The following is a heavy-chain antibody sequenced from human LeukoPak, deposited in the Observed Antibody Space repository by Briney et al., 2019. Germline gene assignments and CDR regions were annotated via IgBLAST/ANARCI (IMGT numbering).Heavy chain of an antibody. CDR2: IWYDGSNK. D-gene: IGHD6-19*01. V-gene: IGHV3-33*01. CDR3: ARARRGSGWNHSGWFDY. CDR1: GFSFSSYC. J-gene: IGHJ4*02. Sequence: GGSLSLTCAASGFSFSSYCMPWVRQAPGKGLEWVAVIWYDGSNKYYADSVKGRFTISRDNSKNTLYLEMNRLSAEDTAVYYCARARRGSGWNHSGWFDYRGQGTLVTVSS.